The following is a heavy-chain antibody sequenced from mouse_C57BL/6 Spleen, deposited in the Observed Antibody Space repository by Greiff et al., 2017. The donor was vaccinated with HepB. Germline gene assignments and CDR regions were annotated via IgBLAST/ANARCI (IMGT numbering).Heavy chain of an antibody. Sequence: QVHVKQSGPELVKPGASVKISCKASGYTFTDYYINWVKQRPGQGLEWIGWIFPGSGSTYYNEKFKGKATLTVDESSSTAYMLLSSLTSEDSAVYFCARYDYDDAMDYWGQGTSVTVSS. V-gene: IGHV1-75*01. D-gene: IGHD2-4*01. CDR2: IFPGSGST. CDR1: GYTFTDYY. CDR3: ARYDYDDAMDY. J-gene: IGHJ4*01.